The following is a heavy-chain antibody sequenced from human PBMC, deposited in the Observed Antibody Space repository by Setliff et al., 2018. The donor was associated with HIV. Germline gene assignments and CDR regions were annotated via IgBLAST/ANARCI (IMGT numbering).Heavy chain of an antibody. V-gene: IGHV3-23*01. J-gene: IGHJ3*02. D-gene: IGHD1-26*01. CDR3: AKIKATGVDDAFDI. CDR2: ISGSGGST. Sequence: GGSLRLSCAASGFNVNNKYMSWVRQAPGKGLEWVSAISGSGGSTYYADSVEGRFSISRDNSKNTLYLQMNSLRAEDTAVYYCAKIKATGVDDAFDIWGQGTMVTVSS. CDR1: GFNVNNKY.